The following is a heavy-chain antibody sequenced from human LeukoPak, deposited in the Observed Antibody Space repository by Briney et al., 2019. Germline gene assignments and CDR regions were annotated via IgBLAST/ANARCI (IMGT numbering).Heavy chain of an antibody. CDR2: IKSDGRA. V-gene: IGHV3-74*01. J-gene: IGHJ1*01. D-gene: IGHD3-22*01. CDR3: ARAPSEIGGYYPEYFRH. CDR1: GFTFSNYW. Sequence: GGSLRLSCAAAGFTFSNYWMHWVRQAPGKGLVWVSRIKSDGRANYADSVKGRFTISRDNAKNTVSLQMNSLRAEDTGVYYCARAPSEIGGYYPEYFRHWGQGTLVTVSS.